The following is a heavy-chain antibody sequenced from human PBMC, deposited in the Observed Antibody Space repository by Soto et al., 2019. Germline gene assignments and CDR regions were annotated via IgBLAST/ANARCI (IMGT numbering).Heavy chain of an antibody. CDR1: GFTFSSDG. D-gene: IGHD2-15*01. V-gene: IGHV3-74*01. CDR3: ASTVVTGY. CDR2: INSDGSST. J-gene: IGHJ4*02. Sequence: XXSQRLSYAASGFTFSSDGMHWVRQAPGKGLVWVSRINSDGSSTSYADSVKGRFTISRDNAKNTLYLKMNSLRAEDTAVYYCASTVVTGYWGQGTPVTVSS.